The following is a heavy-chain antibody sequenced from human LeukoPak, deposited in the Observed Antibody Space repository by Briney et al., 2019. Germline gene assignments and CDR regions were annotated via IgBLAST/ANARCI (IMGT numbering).Heavy chain of an antibody. V-gene: IGHV3-23*01. CDR2: ISGSGGST. J-gene: IGHJ4*02. D-gene: IGHD6-13*01. Sequence: GGSLRLSCAASGFTFSSSVMSWVRQAPGKGLEWVSTISGSGGSTYYADSVKGRFTISRDNSKNTLFLQMNSLSAEDTAVYYCAKAPRYSSSWYDYWGQGTLVTVSS. CDR1: GFTFSSSV. CDR3: AKAPRYSSSWYDY.